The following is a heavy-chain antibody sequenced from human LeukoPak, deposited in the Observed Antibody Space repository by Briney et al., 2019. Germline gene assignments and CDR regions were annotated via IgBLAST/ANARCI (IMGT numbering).Heavy chain of an antibody. Sequence: SETLSLTCAVSGGSISSGGYSWSWIRQPPGKGLEWIGYIYHSGSTYYNPSLKSRVTISVDRSKNQFSLKLSPVTAADTAVYYCAREGAYSSTHDAFDIWGQGTMVTVSS. CDR1: GGSISSGGYS. V-gene: IGHV4-30-2*01. J-gene: IGHJ3*02. D-gene: IGHD6-19*01. CDR2: IYHSGST. CDR3: AREGAYSSTHDAFDI.